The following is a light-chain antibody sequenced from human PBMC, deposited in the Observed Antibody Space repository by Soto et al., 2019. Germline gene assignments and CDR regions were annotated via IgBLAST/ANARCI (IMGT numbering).Light chain of an antibody. J-gene: IGLJ3*02. V-gene: IGLV1-40*01. Sequence: QSVLTQPPSVSGAPGQRVTISCTGSSSNIGAGYDVHWYQQLPGTAPKLLVSGDTNRPSGVPDRFSGSKSGTSASLAITGLRAEDEADYYCQSFDSSLGGWLFGGGTKVTVL. CDR2: GDT. CDR3: QSFDSSLGGWL. CDR1: SSNIGAGYD.